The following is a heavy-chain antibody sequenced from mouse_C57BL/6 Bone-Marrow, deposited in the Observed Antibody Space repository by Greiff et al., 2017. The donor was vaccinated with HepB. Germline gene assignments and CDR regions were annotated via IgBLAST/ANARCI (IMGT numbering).Heavy chain of an antibody. J-gene: IGHJ1*03. CDR2: INPNNGGT. Sequence: EVQLQQSGPELVKPGASVKISCKASGYTFTDYYMNWVKQSHGKSLEWIGDINPNNGGTSYNQKFKGKATLTVDKSSSTAYMELRSLTSEDSAVYYCAREDGSSPWYFDVWGTGTTVTVSS. CDR3: AREDGSSPWYFDV. D-gene: IGHD1-1*01. V-gene: IGHV1-26*01. CDR1: GYTFTDYY.